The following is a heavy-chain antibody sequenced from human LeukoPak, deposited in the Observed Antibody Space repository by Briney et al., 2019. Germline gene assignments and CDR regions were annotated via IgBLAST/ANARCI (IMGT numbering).Heavy chain of an antibody. D-gene: IGHD4-23*01. CDR3: TRTVNSASDF. CDR1: GFTFSDYY. Sequence: GGSLRLSCAASGFTFSDYYMSWTRQAPGKGLEWVSYISSSNTYTNYEDSVKGRFTVSRGNAKTSLFLQMNSLRIDDTAMYYCTRTVNSASDFWGQGTLVTVSS. J-gene: IGHJ4*02. V-gene: IGHV3-11*03. CDR2: ISSSNTYT.